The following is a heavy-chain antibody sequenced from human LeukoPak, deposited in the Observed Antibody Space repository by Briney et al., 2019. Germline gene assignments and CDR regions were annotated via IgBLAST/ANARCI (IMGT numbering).Heavy chain of an antibody. CDR3: ARDSSSWYPHFDY. CDR2: IYTSGST. J-gene: IGHJ4*02. D-gene: IGHD6-13*01. CDR1: GGSFSGYY. V-gene: IGHV4-4*07. Sequence: SETLSLTCAVYGGSFSGYYWSWIRQPAGKGLEWIGRIYTSGSTNYNPSLKSRVTMSVDTSKNQFSLKLSSVTAADTAVYYCARDSSSWYPHFDYWGQGTLVTVSS.